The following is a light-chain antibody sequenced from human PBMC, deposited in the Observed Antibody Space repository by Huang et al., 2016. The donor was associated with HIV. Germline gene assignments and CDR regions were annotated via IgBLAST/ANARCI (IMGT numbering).Light chain of an antibody. CDR3: MQGTRWPWT. CDR2: KVS. Sequence: DVVMTQSPLSLPVTLGQPASISCRSSQSLVYSDGNTYLNWVRQRPGQSPRRLIYKVSNRDSGVPDRFSGSGSGTDFTLKISRVEAEDVGIYYCMQGTRWPWTFGQGTKVEIK. V-gene: IGKV2-30*01. J-gene: IGKJ1*01. CDR1: QSLVYSDGNTY.